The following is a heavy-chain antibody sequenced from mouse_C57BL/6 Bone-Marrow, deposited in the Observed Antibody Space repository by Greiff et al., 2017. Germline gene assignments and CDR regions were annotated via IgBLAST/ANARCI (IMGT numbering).Heavy chain of an antibody. D-gene: IGHD2-3*01. CDR1: GFTFSDYG. J-gene: IGHJ4*01. Sequence: EVKLVESGGGLVQPGGSLKLSCAASGFTFSDYGMAWVRQAPRKGPEWVAFISNLAYSIYYADTVTGRFTISRENAKNTLYLGMSSLRSEDTAMYYCARLGYYDYAMDYWGQGTSVTVSS. V-gene: IGHV5-15*04. CDR2: ISNLAYSI. CDR3: ARLGYYDYAMDY.